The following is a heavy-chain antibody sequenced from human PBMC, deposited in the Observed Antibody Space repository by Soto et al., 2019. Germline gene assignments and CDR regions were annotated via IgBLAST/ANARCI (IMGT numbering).Heavy chain of an antibody. J-gene: IGHJ4*02. CDR2: IGTAGDT. V-gene: IGHV3-13*01. Sequence: PGGSLRLSCAASGFTFSSYDMHWVRQATGKGLEWVSAIGTAGDTYYPGSVKGRFTISRENAKNSLYLQMNSLRAGDTAVYYCARAYQPLGSSGYYYGLNYWGQGTLVTVSS. CDR3: ARAYQPLGSSGYYYGLNY. D-gene: IGHD3-22*01. CDR1: GFTFSSYD.